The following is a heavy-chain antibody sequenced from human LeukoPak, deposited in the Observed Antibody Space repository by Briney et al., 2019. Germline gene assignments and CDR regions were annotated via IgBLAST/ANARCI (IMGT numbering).Heavy chain of an antibody. Sequence: GASVKVPCKASGYTFTGYYMHWVRQAPGQGLEWMGWINPNSGGTNYAQKFQGRVTMTRDTSISTAYMELSRLRSDDTAVYYCARADSPLDAFDIWGQGTMVTVSS. CDR3: ARADSPLDAFDI. V-gene: IGHV1-2*02. CDR1: GYTFTGYY. CDR2: INPNSGGT. J-gene: IGHJ3*02.